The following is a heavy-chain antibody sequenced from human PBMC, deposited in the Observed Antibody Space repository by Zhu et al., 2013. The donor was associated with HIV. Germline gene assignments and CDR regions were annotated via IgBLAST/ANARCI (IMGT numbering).Heavy chain of an antibody. D-gene: IGHD2-15*01. Sequence: QVQLVQSGAEVKKPGASVKVSCKASGYTFTSYGISWVRQAPGQGLEWMGWISAYNGNTNYAQKLQGRVTMTTDTSTSTAYMELRSLRSDDTAVYYCAREWDILEYCSGGSCYYYYYYGMDVWGQGP. J-gene: IGHJ6*02. CDR3: AREWDILEYCSGGSCYYYYYYGMDV. CDR1: GYTFTSYG. CDR2: ISAYNGNT. V-gene: IGHV1-18*04.